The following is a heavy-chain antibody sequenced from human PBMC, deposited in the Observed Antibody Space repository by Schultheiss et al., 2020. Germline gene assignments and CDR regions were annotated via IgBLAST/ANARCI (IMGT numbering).Heavy chain of an antibody. D-gene: IGHD5-18*01. CDR2: ISYDGSNK. Sequence: GESLKISCAASGFTFSSYGMHWVRQAPGKGLEWVAVISYDGSNKYYADSVKGRFTISRDNSKNTLYLQMNSLRAEDTAVYYCARGDQPTRGYSYGYYGMDVWGQGTTVTVSS. CDR1: GFTFSSYG. J-gene: IGHJ6*02. CDR3: ARGDQPTRGYSYGYYGMDV. V-gene: IGHV3-30*03.